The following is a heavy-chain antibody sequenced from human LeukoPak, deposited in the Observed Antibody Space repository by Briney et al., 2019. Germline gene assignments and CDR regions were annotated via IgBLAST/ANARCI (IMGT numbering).Heavy chain of an antibody. Sequence: ASVKVSCKASGYTFTSYDINWVRPSTGRGLAWMGWIIPNSGGTNYAQKFQGRVTMTRDTSISTAYMELSRLISDDTAVYYCARGYCTSTSCSYMDVWGKGTTVTVSS. CDR3: ARGYCTSTSCSYMDV. CDR2: IIPNSGGT. V-gene: IGHV1-2*02. D-gene: IGHD2-2*01. J-gene: IGHJ6*03. CDR1: GYTFTSYD.